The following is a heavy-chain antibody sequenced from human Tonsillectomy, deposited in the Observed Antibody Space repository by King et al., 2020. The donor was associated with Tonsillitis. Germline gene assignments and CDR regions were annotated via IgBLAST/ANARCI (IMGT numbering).Heavy chain of an antibody. CDR3: ARSYYYVGSAYNVPDY. CDR2: IHWDDDK. CDR1: GFSLSTSGMC. V-gene: IGHV2-70*13. D-gene: IGHD3-22*01. Sequence: VTLKESGPALVKPTQTLTLTCTFSGFSLSTSGMCVSWIRQPPGKALEWLALIHWDDDKVYSTSLETRLTISKDTSKNQVVLTMTNVDPVDTATYYCARSYYYVGSAYNVPDYWGQGTLVTVSS. J-gene: IGHJ4*02.